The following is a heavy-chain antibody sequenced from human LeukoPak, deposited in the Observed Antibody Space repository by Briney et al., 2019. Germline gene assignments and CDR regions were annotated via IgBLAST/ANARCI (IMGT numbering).Heavy chain of an antibody. CDR3: AKELRGHSYGLRINWFDP. Sequence: GGSLRLSCAASGFTFSSYAMHWVRQAPGKGLEWVAVISYDGSNKYYADSVKGRFTISRDNSKNTLYLQMNSLRAEDTAVYYCAKELRGHSYGLRINWFDPWGQGTLVTVSS. V-gene: IGHV3-30*04. D-gene: IGHD5-18*01. J-gene: IGHJ5*02. CDR1: GFTFSSYA. CDR2: ISYDGSNK.